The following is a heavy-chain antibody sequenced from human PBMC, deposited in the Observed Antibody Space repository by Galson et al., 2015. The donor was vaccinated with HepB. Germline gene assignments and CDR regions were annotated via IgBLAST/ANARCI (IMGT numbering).Heavy chain of an antibody. J-gene: IGHJ5*02. V-gene: IGHV3-21*04. CDR3: ARATLGWFDP. CDR2: ISSSSSYI. CDR1: GFSFSSYN. D-gene: IGHD2/OR15-2a*01. Sequence: SLRLSCAASGFSFSSYNMNWVRQAPGKGLEWVSSISSSSSYIYYADSVKGRVTISRDNAKNSLYLQMNSLRAEDTAVYYCARATLGWFDPWGQGTLVTVSS.